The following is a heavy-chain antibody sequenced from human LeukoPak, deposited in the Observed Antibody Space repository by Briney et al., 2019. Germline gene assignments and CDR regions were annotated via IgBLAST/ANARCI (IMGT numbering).Heavy chain of an antibody. Sequence: GGSLRLSCAASGFTFSSHWMSWVRQAPGKGLEWMANINQDGSEKYYVDSVKGRFTISRDNAKNSLYLQMNTLSPEDTAIYYCARDHVVDGLVFDYWGQGTLVTVSS. CDR2: INQDGSEK. CDR3: ARDHVVDGLVFDY. J-gene: IGHJ4*02. CDR1: GFTFSSHW. D-gene: IGHD2-15*01. V-gene: IGHV3-7*01.